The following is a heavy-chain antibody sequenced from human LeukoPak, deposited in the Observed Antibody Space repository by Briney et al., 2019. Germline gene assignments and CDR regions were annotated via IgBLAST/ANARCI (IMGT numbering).Heavy chain of an antibody. CDR1: GASISGSGYY. V-gene: IGHV4-39*01. D-gene: IGHD3-10*01. CDR3: ARTRYYYNSRSYGAPYYYDY. CDR2: IYCTGST. Sequence: SETLSLTCTVSGASISGSGYYLRWSRQPPGGGLGWIVNIYCTGSTYYIASRQSYVLKSIVTAKNQFSLKLNSLTGADRALYYCARTRYYYNSRSYGAPYYYDYCGQGTLVTVSS. J-gene: IGHJ4*02.